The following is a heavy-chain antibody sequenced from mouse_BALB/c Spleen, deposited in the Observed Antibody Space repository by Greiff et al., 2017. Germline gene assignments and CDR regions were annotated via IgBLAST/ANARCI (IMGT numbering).Heavy chain of an antibody. V-gene: IGHV5-17*02. Sequence: EVQRVESGGGLVQPGGSRKLSCAASGFTFSSFGMHWVRQAPEKGLEWVAYISSGSSTIYYADTVKGRFTISRDNPKNTLFLQMTSLRSEDTAMYYCARRVDDAMDYWGQGTSVTVSS. CDR2: ISSGSSTI. CDR1: GFTFSSFG. CDR3: ARRVDDAMDY. J-gene: IGHJ4*01.